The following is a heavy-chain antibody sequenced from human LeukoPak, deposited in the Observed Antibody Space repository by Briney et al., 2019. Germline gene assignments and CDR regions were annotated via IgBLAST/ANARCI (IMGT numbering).Heavy chain of an antibody. CDR2: IYYSGST. CDR1: GGSISSSSYY. D-gene: IGHD2-21*02. Sequence: SETLSLTCTVSGGSISSSSYYWGWIRQPPGTGLEWIGSIYYSGSTYYNPSLKSRVTMSVDTSKNQFSLKLSSVTAADTAVYYCARDPASHIVVVTPYYFDYWGQGTLVTVSS. J-gene: IGHJ4*02. CDR3: ARDPASHIVVVTPYYFDY. V-gene: IGHV4-39*07.